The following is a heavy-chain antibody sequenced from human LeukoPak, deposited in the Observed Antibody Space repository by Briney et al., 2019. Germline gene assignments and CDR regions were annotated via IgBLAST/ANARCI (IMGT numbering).Heavy chain of an antibody. V-gene: IGHV4-59*01. Sequence: SETLSLTCSVSGGSFSNFYWSWIRQPPGKGLEWIGFTSYSGGTNYNPSLKSRVAISVDKAKNQFSLKLISVTAADTAVYYCARGYFFADTGYYDDYWGQGTLVTVSP. CDR2: TSYSGGT. J-gene: IGHJ4*02. CDR3: ARGYFFADTGYYDDY. CDR1: GGSFSNFY. D-gene: IGHD3-9*01.